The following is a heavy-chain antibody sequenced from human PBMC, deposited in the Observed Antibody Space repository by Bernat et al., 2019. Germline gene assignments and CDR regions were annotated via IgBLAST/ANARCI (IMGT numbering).Heavy chain of an antibody. CDR2: FDPEDGET. D-gene: IGHD1-1*01. J-gene: IGHJ4*02. CDR1: GYTLTELS. V-gene: IGHV1-24*01. CDR3: GTVQGDY. Sequence: QVQLVQSGAEVKKPGASVKVSCKVSGYTLTELSMHWVRQATGKGLEWMGGFDPEDGETIYAQKFHARATMTDNTPTDPAYMALSGPNSEDTAVECSGTVQGDYWGQGTLVTVSS.